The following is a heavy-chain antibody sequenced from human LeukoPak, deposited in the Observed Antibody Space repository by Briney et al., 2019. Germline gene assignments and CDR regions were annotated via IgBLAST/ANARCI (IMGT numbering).Heavy chain of an antibody. J-gene: IGHJ1*01. CDR2: IYHSGST. V-gene: IGHV4-4*02. Sequence: PSETLSLTCAVSGDSISSSHWWSWVRQPPGKGLEWIGEIYHSGSTNYNPSLKSRVTISVDKSKNQFSLKVNSVTAADTAVYFCAGANILSWQILTGYYTHWGQGTLVTGSS. CDR1: GDSISSSHW. CDR3: AGANILSWQILTGYYTH. D-gene: IGHD3-9*01.